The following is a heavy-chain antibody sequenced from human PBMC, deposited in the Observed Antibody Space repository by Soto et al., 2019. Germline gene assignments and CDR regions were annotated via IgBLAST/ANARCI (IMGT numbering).Heavy chain of an antibody. V-gene: IGHV3-9*01. CDR2: ISWNSGSI. J-gene: IGHJ3*02. CDR1: GFTFDDYA. D-gene: IGHD3-22*01. CDR3: AKENYYDSSGKPIDI. Sequence: GGSLRLSCAASGFTFDDYAMHWVRQAPGKGLEWVSGISWNSGSIGYADSVKGRFTISRDNAKNSLYLQMNSLRAEDTALYYCAKENYYDSSGKPIDIWGQGTMVTVSS.